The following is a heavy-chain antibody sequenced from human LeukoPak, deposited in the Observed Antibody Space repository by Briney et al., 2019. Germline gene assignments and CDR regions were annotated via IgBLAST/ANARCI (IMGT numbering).Heavy chain of an antibody. D-gene: IGHD6-13*01. CDR2: IKQDGSNK. CDR3: ASGYSSSWYRADAFDI. V-gene: IGHV3-7*01. J-gene: IGHJ3*02. Sequence: GGSLRLSCAASGFTFSNYWMTWVRQAPGKGLEWVANIKQDGSNKYYADSVKGRFTISRDNSKNTLYLQMNSLRAEDTAVYYCASGYSSSWYRADAFDIWGQGTMVTVSS. CDR1: GFTFSNYW.